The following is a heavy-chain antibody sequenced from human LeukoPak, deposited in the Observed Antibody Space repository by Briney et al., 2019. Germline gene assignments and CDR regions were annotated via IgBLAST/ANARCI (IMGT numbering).Heavy chain of an antibody. CDR3: AKVGGDYDYVWGSLDY. Sequence: PGGSLRLSCAASGFTFSTYVMHWVRQAPGKGLEWAAVIAYDGSNESYADSVKGRFTISRDNSKNTLYLQMNSLRAEDTAVYYCAKVGGDYDYVWGSLDYWGQGTLVTVSS. D-gene: IGHD3-16*01. CDR2: IAYDGSNE. V-gene: IGHV3-30*04. CDR1: GFTFSTYV. J-gene: IGHJ4*02.